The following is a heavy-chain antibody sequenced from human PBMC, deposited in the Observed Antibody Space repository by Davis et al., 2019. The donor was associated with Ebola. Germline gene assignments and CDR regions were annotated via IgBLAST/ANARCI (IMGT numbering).Heavy chain of an antibody. CDR1: GGSFSGYY. Sequence: SETLSLTCAVYGGSFSGYYWSWIRQPPGKGLEWIGEINHSGRTNYNPSLKSRVTISVDTSKNQFSLKLSSVTAADTAVYYCARDNELGAFDIWGQGTMVTVSS. D-gene: IGHD1-1*01. CDR2: INHSGRT. V-gene: IGHV4-34*01. J-gene: IGHJ3*02. CDR3: ARDNELGAFDI.